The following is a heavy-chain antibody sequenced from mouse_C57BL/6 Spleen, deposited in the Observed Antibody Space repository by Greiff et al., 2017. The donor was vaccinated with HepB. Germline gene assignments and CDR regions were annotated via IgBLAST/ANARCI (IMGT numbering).Heavy chain of an antibody. CDR2: ISNGGGST. J-gene: IGHJ1*03. D-gene: IGHD2-4*01. CDR3: ARVYYDYDVNWYFDV. Sequence: EVKLVESGGGLVQPGGSLKLSCAASGFTFSDYYMYWVRQTPEKRLEWVAYISNGGGSTYYPDTVKGRFTISRDNAKNTLYLQMSRLKSEDTAMYYCARVYYDYDVNWYFDVWGTGTTVTVSS. V-gene: IGHV5-12*01. CDR1: GFTFSDYY.